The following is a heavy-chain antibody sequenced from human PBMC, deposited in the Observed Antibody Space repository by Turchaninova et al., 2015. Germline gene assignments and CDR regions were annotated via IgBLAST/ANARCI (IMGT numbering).Heavy chain of an antibody. CDR1: GFSLTTSGVG. J-gene: IGHJ5*02. V-gene: IGHV2-5*02. Sequence: QITLKESGPTLVNPTQTLTLTCTFSGFSLTTSGVGVGWIRQPPGQALEWLAVIYWDNDKPYSPSLRSRLIISKDTPRNQVVLTMTNMDPVDTATYYCAHRQLFSSNWNSAWFDPWGQGTLVSVSS. CDR2: IYWDNDK. CDR3: AHRQLFSSNWNSAWFDP. D-gene: IGHD6-13*01.